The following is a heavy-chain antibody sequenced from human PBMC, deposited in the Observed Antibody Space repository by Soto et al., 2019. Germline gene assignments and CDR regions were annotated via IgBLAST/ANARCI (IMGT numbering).Heavy chain of an antibody. CDR3: ARDAAQSRVGFDY. V-gene: IGHV4-31*03. D-gene: IGHD1-26*01. J-gene: IGHJ4*02. Sequence: QVQLQESGPGLVKPSQTLSLTCTVSGGSIRSGGYYWSWIRQHPGKGLEWIGYIYYSGSTYYNPSLKSRVTISVDTSKNQFSLKLSSVTAADTAVYYCARDAAQSRVGFDYWGQGTLVTVSS. CDR1: GGSIRSGGYY. CDR2: IYYSGST.